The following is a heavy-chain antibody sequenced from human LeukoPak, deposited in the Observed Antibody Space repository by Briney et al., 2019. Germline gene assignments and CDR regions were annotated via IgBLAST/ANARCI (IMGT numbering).Heavy chain of an antibody. D-gene: IGHD3-22*01. CDR2: IYTSGST. J-gene: IGHJ4*02. CDR1: GGSISSYY. Sequence: SETLSLTCTVSGGSISSYYWSWIRQPPGKGLEWIGYIYTSGSTNYNPSLKSRVTISVDTSKNQFSLELSSVTAADTAVYYCARLTSYYDSSGIGYYFDYWGQGTLVTVYS. V-gene: IGHV4-4*09. CDR3: ARLTSYYDSSGIGYYFDY.